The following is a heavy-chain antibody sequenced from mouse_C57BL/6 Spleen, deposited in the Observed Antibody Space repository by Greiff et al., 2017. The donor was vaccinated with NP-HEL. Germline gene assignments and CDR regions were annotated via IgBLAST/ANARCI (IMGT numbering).Heavy chain of an antibody. CDR3: ARVLGRGSWFAY. CDR2: IHPNSGST. J-gene: IGHJ3*01. V-gene: IGHV1-64*01. D-gene: IGHD4-1*01. CDR1: GYTFTSYW. Sequence: VQLQQPGAELVKPGASVKLSCKASGYTFTSYWMHWVKQRPGQGLEWIGMIHPNSGSTNYNEKFQSKATLTVDKSSRTAYMQLSSLTSEDSAVYYCARVLGRGSWFAYWGQGTLVTVSA.